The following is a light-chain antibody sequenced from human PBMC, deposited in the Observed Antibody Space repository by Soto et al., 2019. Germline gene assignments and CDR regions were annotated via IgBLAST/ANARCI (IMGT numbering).Light chain of an antibody. CDR2: GAS. Sequence: DIQMTQSPSTLSASLGDRVTITCRASQGTSSYLAWFQQKPGRAPKLLIYGASNRATGIPARFSGSGSGTDFTLTISSLEPEDFAVYYCQQRSNFGQGTRLEIK. J-gene: IGKJ5*01. V-gene: IGKV1-9*01. CDR1: QGTSSY. CDR3: QQRSN.